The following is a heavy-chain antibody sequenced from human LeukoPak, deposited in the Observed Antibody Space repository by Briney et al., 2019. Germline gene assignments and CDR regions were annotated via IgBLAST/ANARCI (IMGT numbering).Heavy chain of an antibody. J-gene: IGHJ4*02. CDR3: AAGYCSGGSCYLPF. CDR2: IYSGGTT. D-gene: IGHD2-15*01. V-gene: IGHV3-53*01. Sequence: GSLRLSCAASGFTVSTNYMSRVRQAPGKGLEWVSVIYSGGTTYYADSVKGRFTISRDNSKNTLYLQMNSLRGEDTAVYYCAAGYCSGGSCYLPFWGQGTLVTVSS. CDR1: GFTVSTNY.